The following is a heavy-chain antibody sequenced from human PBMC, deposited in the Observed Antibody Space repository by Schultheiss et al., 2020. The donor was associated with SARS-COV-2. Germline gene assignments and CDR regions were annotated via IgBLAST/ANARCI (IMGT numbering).Heavy chain of an antibody. J-gene: IGHJ6*02. Sequence: GGSLRLSCAASGFTVSSNYMSWVRQAPGKGLEWVSVIYSGGSTYYADSVKGRFTISRDNSKNTLYLQMNSLRAEDTAVYYCAREWMPIAAAGTPPRAYYYYYGMDVWGQGTTVTVSS. V-gene: IGHV3-53*01. D-gene: IGHD6-13*01. CDR2: IYSGGST. CDR3: AREWMPIAAAGTPPRAYYYYYGMDV. CDR1: GFTVSSNY.